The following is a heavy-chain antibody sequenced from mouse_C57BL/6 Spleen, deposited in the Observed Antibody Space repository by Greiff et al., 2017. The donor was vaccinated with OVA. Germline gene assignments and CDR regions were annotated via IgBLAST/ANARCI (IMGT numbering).Heavy chain of an antibody. Sequence: DVQLVESGGGLVKPGGSLKLSCAASGFTFSSYAMSWVRQTPEKRLEWVATISDGGSYTYYPDNVKGRFTISRDNAKNNLYLQMSHLKSEDTAMYYCAREADWDYFDYWGQGTTLTVSS. D-gene: IGHD4-1*01. CDR3: AREADWDYFDY. J-gene: IGHJ2*01. CDR2: ISDGGSYT. V-gene: IGHV5-4*01. CDR1: GFTFSSYA.